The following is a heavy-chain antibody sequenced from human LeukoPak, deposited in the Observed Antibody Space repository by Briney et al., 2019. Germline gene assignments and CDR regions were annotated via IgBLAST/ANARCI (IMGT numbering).Heavy chain of an antibody. CDR3: SRDPGGTYSGYNFLDY. V-gene: IGHV3-49*04. J-gene: IGHJ4*02. CDR2: IRSRAYGSTT. D-gene: IGHD5-12*01. Sequence: DPGGSLRLSCTASGFTFGDYTMNWVRQAPGKGLEWVGFIRSRAYGSTTEYAESVIGILTISRDDSKSIAYLQMNSLKTEDTAVYYCSRDPGGTYSGYNFLDYWGQGTLVTVSS. CDR1: GFTFGDYT.